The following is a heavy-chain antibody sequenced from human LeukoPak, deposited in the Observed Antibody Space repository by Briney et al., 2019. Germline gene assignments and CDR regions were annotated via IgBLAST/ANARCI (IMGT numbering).Heavy chain of an antibody. CDR3: TRSASVDIGGRPDFCYFDL. Sequence: GGSLRLSCEGSGFSFNGYGLHWARQASGKGLEWIGRIRSKANYYATAYVELVKGRFIVSRDDSKGSAYLQMNDLKTEDTAVYYCTRSASVDIGGRPDFCYFDLWGRGTLVTVSS. CDR1: GFSFNGYG. D-gene: IGHD1-26*01. J-gene: IGHJ2*01. V-gene: IGHV3-73*01. CDR2: IRSKANYYAT.